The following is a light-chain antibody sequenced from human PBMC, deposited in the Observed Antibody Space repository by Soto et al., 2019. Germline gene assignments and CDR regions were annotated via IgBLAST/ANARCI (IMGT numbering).Light chain of an antibody. CDR3: SSYTSSTAYV. V-gene: IGLV2-14*01. J-gene: IGLJ1*01. Sequence: LTQPASVSGSPGQSITISCTGTSSDVGGYNYVSWYQLHPGKAPKLMVYEVSNRPSGVSNRFSGSKSGNTASLTISGLQAEDEADYYCSSYTSSTAYVFGTGTKVTVI. CDR1: SSDVGGYNY. CDR2: EVS.